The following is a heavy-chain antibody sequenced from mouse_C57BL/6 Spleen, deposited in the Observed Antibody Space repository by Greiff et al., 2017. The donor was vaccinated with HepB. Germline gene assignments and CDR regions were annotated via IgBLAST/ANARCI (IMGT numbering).Heavy chain of an antibody. CDR1: GYTFTSYW. CDR3: AREDEDYFDY. CDR2: IHPNSGST. Sequence: QVQLKHPGAELVKPGASVKLSCKASGYTFTSYWMHWVKQRPGQGLEWIGMIHPNSGSTNYNEKFKSKATLTVDKSSSTAYMQLSSLTSEDSAVYYCAREDEDYFDYWGQGTTLTVSS. V-gene: IGHV1-64*01. J-gene: IGHJ2*01.